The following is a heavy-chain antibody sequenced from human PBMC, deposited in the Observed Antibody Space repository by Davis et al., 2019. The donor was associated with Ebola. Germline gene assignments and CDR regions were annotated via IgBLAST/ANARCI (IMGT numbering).Heavy chain of an antibody. CDR3: VRDVRAFDY. J-gene: IGHJ4*02. Sequence: GESLKISCAASGFIFSSYVMSWVRQAPGKGLEWVSTLGTSADTYYADSVKGRFTISRDNAKNSLYLQMNSLRAEDTAVYYCVRDVRAFDYWGQGTLVTVSA. CDR2: LGTSADT. CDR1: GFIFSSYV. V-gene: IGHV3-21*04.